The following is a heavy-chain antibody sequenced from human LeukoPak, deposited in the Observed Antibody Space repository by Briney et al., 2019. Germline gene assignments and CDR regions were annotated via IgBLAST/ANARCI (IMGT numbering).Heavy chain of an antibody. V-gene: IGHV3-7*04. J-gene: IGHJ5*02. Sequence: GGSLRLSCVASGFYFSAYLMSGVRQAPGKGLEWVANIKQEGSQEFYLDSVKGRFTISRDNGNNSLYLHMSRLRVEDTAVYYCARDLKGFNLWGQGALVTVSS. CDR2: IKQEGSQE. CDR3: ARDLKGFNL. CDR1: GFYFSAYL.